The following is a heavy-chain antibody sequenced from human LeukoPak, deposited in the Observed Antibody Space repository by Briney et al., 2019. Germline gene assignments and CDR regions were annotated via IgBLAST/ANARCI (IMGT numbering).Heavy chain of an antibody. D-gene: IGHD4-17*01. CDR1: GGSISSYY. Sequence: PSETLSLTCTVSGGSISSYYWRWIRQPPGKGLEWIGYIYSSGSTNYNPSLKSRVTISVDTSKNQFSLKLSSVTAADTAVYYCARDLSFGLGRYGDFRYWGQGTLVTVSS. J-gene: IGHJ4*02. CDR2: IYSSGST. V-gene: IGHV4-4*08. CDR3: ARDLSFGLGRYGDFRY.